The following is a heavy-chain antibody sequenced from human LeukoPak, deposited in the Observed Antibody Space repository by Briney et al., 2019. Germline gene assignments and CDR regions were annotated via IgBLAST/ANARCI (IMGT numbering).Heavy chain of an antibody. CDR3: AQIYTPGATTIDY. Sequence: PGGSLRLSCAASGFTFSRYGLHWVRQAPGKGLEWVALISYDGSNEYYVDSVKGRFTISRDNSKNTLYLQMNSLRAEDTAVYYWAQIYTPGATTIDYWGQGTLLTVSS. V-gene: IGHV3-30*18. D-gene: IGHD1-26*01. J-gene: IGHJ4*02. CDR1: GFTFSRYG. CDR2: ISYDGSNE.